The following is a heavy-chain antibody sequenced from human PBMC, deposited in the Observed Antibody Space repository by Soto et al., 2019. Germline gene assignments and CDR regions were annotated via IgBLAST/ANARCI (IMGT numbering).Heavy chain of an antibody. CDR3: ARAMSRRITMVRGVKGRAFDI. CDR1: GGSFSGYY. V-gene: IGHV4-34*01. D-gene: IGHD3-10*01. CDR2: INHSGST. Sequence: LETLSLTCAVYGGSFSGYYLSWIRQPPGKGLEWIGEINHSGSTNYNPSLKSRVTISVDTSKNQFSLKLSSVTAADTAVYYCARAMSRRITMVRGVKGRAFDIWGQGTMVTVSS. J-gene: IGHJ3*02.